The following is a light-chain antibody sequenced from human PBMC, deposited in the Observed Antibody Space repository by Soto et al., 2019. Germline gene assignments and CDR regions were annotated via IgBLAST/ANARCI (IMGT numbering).Light chain of an antibody. J-gene: IGKJ4*01. CDR1: QDVDNNF. CDR2: ASS. V-gene: IGKV3-20*01. Sequence: EIVLTQSPGTLSLSPGEGATLSCRASQDVDNNFLAWYQQRPGQAPRLLIYASSRGATGIPDRFSGSGSGTDFTLTISRVGPEDIAVYFCHQYYSSITFGGGTKVEVK. CDR3: HQYYSSIT.